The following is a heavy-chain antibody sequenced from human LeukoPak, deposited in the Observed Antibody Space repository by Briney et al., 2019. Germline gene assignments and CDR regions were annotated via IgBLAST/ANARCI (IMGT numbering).Heavy chain of an antibody. CDR3: VRGDELWPGLDAFDT. V-gene: IGHV4-59*01. J-gene: IGHJ3*02. CDR1: GGSISSYY. CDR2: IYYSGST. D-gene: IGHD5-18*01. Sequence: SETLSLTCTVSGGSISSYYWSWIRQPPGKGLEWIGYIYYSGSTNYNPSLKSRDTISVDTSKNQFSLKLSSVTAADTAVYYCVRGDELWPGLDAFDTWGQGTMVTVSS.